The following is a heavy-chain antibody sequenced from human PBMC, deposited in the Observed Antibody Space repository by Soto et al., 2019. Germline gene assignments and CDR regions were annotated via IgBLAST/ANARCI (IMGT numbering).Heavy chain of an antibody. CDR2: ISYDGSNE. CDR1: GFTFSNYA. Sequence: QVQLVESGGGVVQPGRSLRLSCAASGFTFSNYAFHWVRQAPGEGLEWVATISYDGSNEYYADSVKGRYTVSKDNSKNTVYLQMNSLRTEDTAVYFCASGLSHWSISYGGYWGQGTLVTVSS. V-gene: IGHV3-30-3*01. J-gene: IGHJ4*02. CDR3: ASGLSHWSISYGGY. D-gene: IGHD2-8*02.